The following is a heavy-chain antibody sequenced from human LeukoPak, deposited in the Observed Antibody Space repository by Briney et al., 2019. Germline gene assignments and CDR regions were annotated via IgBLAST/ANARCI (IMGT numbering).Heavy chain of an antibody. Sequence: SETLSLTCTVSGGSISSSSYYWGWIRQPPGKGLEWIGSIYYSGSTYCNPSLKSRVTISVDTSKNQFSLKLSSVTAADTAVYYCARGRNYYDSSGNSDYWGQGTLVTVSS. CDR1: GGSISSSSYY. CDR2: IYYSGST. V-gene: IGHV4-39*07. J-gene: IGHJ4*02. D-gene: IGHD3-22*01. CDR3: ARGRNYYDSSGNSDY.